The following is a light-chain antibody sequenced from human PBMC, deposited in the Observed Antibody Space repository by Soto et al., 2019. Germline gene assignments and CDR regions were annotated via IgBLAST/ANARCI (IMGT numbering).Light chain of an antibody. J-gene: IGKJ4*01. CDR2: AAS. CDR3: QLSYSPPLS. CDR1: QSVSTY. Sequence: EIQMNPSPSSLSASVGARVTLTCRAGQSVSTYLNWYQQKPDKATKLLIYAASSLQSGVPSRFSGSGSGTDFTLTISSLQPEHFATYYCQLSYSPPLSSGGRTK. V-gene: IGKV1-39*01.